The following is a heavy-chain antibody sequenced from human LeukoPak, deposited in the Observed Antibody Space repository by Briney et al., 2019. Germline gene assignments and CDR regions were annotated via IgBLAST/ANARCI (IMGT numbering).Heavy chain of an antibody. V-gene: IGHV3-21*01. D-gene: IGHD3-9*01. Sequence: GGSLRLSCAASGFTFSSYSMNWVRQAPGKGLEWVSSISSSGTYVYYADSVKGRFTISRDNAKNSLSLQMNSLRAGDAAVYYCARASSKQLAGYLPDGFDIWGQGTMVTVSS. J-gene: IGHJ3*02. CDR3: ARASSKQLAGYLPDGFDI. CDR2: ISSSGTYV. CDR1: GFTFSSYS.